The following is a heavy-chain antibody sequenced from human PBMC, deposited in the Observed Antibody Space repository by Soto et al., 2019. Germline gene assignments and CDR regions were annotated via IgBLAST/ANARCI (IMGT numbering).Heavy chain of an antibody. CDR2: ISYDGSNK. D-gene: IGHD2-15*01. Sequence: GGSLRLSCAASGFTFSSYGMHWVRQAPGKGLEWVAVISYDGSNKYYADSVKGRFTISRDNSKNTLYLQMNSLRAEDTAVYYCAKDHGRKVVAAHPPINWFDPWGQGTLVTVSS. V-gene: IGHV3-30*18. CDR1: GFTFSSYG. J-gene: IGHJ5*02. CDR3: AKDHGRKVVAAHPPINWFDP.